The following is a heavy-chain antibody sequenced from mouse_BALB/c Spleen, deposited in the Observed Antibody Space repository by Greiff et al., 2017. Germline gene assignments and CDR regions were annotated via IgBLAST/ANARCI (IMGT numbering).Heavy chain of an antibody. CDR2: INPGSGGT. J-gene: IGHJ4*01. CDR3: ARSGSSGLFYAMDY. D-gene: IGHD3-1*01. Sequence: VKLQESGAELVRPGTSVKVSCKASGYAFTNYLIEWVKQRPGQGLEWIGVINPGSGGTNYNEKFKGKATLTADKSSSTAYMQLSSLTSDDSAVYFCARSGSSGLFYAMDYWGQGTSVTVSS. V-gene: IGHV1-54*01. CDR1: GYAFTNYL.